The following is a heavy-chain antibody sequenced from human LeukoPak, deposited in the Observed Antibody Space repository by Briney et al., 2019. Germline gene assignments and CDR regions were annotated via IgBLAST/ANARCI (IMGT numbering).Heavy chain of an antibody. Sequence: PGGSLRLSCAASGFTFSSYAMHWVRQAPGKGLEWVAVISYDGSNKYYADSVKGRFTISRDNSKNTLYLQMNSLRAEDTAVYYCARDSSNLGDGTFDYWGQGTLVTVSS. CDR2: ISYDGSNK. CDR3: ARDSSNLGDGTFDY. J-gene: IGHJ4*02. V-gene: IGHV3-30-3*01. CDR1: GFTFSSYA. D-gene: IGHD6-13*01.